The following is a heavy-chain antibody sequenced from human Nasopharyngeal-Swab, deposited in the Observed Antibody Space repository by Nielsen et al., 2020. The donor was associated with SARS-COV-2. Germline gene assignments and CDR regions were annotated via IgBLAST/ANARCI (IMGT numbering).Heavy chain of an antibody. V-gene: IGHV3-23*01. Sequence: GESLKISCAASGFTFSSYARSWVRQAPGKGLEWVSAISGSGGSTYYADSVKGRFTISRDNSKNTLYLQMNSLRAEDTAVYYCAKESSITIFGVVASDVWGKGTTVTVSS. CDR1: GFTFSSYA. CDR2: ISGSGGST. CDR3: AKESSITIFGVVASDV. J-gene: IGHJ6*04. D-gene: IGHD3-3*01.